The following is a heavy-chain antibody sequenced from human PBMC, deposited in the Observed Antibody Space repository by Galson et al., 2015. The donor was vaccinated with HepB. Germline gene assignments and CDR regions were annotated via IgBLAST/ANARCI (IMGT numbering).Heavy chain of an antibody. Sequence: PALVKPTQTLTLTCTFSGFSLSTSGVGVGWIRQPPGKALEWLALIYWDDDKRYSPSLKSRLTITKDTSKNQVVLTMTNMDPVDTATYYCAHSMVRGVNGAFDIWGQGTMVTVSS. CDR2: IYWDDDK. CDR3: AHSMVRGVNGAFDI. V-gene: IGHV2-5*02. J-gene: IGHJ3*02. D-gene: IGHD3-10*01. CDR1: GFSLSTSGVG.